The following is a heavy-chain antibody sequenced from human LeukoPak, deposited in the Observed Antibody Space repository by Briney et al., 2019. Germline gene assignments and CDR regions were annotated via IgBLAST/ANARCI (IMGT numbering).Heavy chain of an antibody. CDR1: GYTFTSYD. CDR3: ARVDYYSGLYSYGPRTYYFDY. V-gene: IGHV1-8*01. D-gene: IGHD5-18*01. CDR2: MNPNSGNT. Sequence: GASVKVSCKASGYTFTSYDINWVRQATGQGLEWMGWMNPNSGNTGYAQKFQGRVTMTRNTSISTAYMELSSLRSEDTAVYYCARVDYYSGLYSYGPRTYYFDYWGQGTLVTVSS. J-gene: IGHJ4*02.